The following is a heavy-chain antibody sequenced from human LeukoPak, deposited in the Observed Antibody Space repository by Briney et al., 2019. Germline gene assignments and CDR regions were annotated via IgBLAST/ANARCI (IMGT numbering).Heavy chain of an antibody. J-gene: IGHJ3*02. CDR1: DDSITMYY. D-gene: IGHD6-13*01. CDR2: VDHTGST. Sequence: SETLSLTCSVSDDSITMYYWAWIRQPPGKGLEWIGYVDHTGSTNFNPSLNGRVSISRDTTKNLFSLRLRSVTAADTAVYYCARIAAAGTLRLAFDIWGQGTMVTVSS. V-gene: IGHV4-59*01. CDR3: ARIAAAGTLRLAFDI.